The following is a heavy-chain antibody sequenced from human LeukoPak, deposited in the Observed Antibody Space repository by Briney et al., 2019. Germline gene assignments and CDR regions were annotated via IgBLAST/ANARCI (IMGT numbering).Heavy chain of an antibody. CDR3: ARVVIAAAGTPPDY. V-gene: IGHV1-69*04. CDR2: IIPILGIA. D-gene: IGHD6-13*01. Sequence: RASVKVSCKASGGTFSSYAISWVRQAPGQGLEWMGRIIPILGIANYAQKFQGRVTITADESTSTAYMELSSLRSEDTAVYYCARVVIAAAGTPPDYWGQGTLVTVSS. CDR1: GGTFSSYA. J-gene: IGHJ4*02.